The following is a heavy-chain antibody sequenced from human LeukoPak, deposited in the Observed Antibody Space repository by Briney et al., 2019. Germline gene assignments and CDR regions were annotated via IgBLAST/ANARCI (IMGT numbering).Heavy chain of an antibody. CDR2: NRGRGVDT. Sequence: GGSLRLSRALSRFTHRRFRRGWVPPAPRKGLGWVSANRGRGVDTYYADSVKGPFTISRDNSRNTLYLPMNMLTADDTAVYYCANSLDGCDCSSSNTLRGLIDVWGQGTTVTVSS. J-gene: IGHJ6*02. V-gene: IGHV3-23*01. CDR3: ANSLDGCDCSSSNTLRGLIDV. D-gene: IGHD2-21*01. CDR1: RFTHRRFR.